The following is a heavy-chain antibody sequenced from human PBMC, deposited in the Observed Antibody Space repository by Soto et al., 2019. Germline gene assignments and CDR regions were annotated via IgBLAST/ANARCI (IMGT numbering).Heavy chain of an antibody. J-gene: IGHJ6*03. Sequence: PSETLSLTCAVYGGSFSGYYWSWIRQPPGKGLEWIGEINHSGSTNYNPSLKSRVTISVDTSKNQFSLKLSSVTAADTAVYYCARGRRGYSYGYRYYYMDVWGKGTTVTVSS. CDR3: ARGRRGYSYGYRYYYMDV. V-gene: IGHV4-34*01. CDR2: INHSGST. D-gene: IGHD5-18*01. CDR1: GGSFSGYY.